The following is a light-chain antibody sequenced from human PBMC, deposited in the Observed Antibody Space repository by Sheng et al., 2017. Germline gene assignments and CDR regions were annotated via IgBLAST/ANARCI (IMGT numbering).Light chain of an antibody. J-gene: IGLJ2*01. V-gene: IGLV3-9*01. CDR3: QVWDSSVV. Sequence: SYELTQPLSVSVALGQTARITCGGNNIGIKNVHWYQQKPGQAPVLVIYRVSNRPSGIPERFSGSNSGNTATLTISRAQVGDEADYFCQVWDSSVVFGGGTKLTVL. CDR1: NIGIKN. CDR2: RVS.